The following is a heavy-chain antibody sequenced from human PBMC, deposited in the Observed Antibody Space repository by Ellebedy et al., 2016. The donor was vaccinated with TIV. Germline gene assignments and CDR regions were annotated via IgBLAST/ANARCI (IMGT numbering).Heavy chain of an antibody. D-gene: IGHD4-17*01. CDR1: GFTFSSYW. CDR3: ARLQMTTTFNWFDP. J-gene: IGHJ5*02. V-gene: IGHV3-7*03. Sequence: GESLKISWAASGFTFSSYWMSWVRQAPGKGLEWVANIKQDGSEKYYVDSVKGRFTISRDNAKNSLYLQMNSLRAEDTAVYYCARLQMTTTFNWFDPWGQGTLVTVSS. CDR2: IKQDGSEK.